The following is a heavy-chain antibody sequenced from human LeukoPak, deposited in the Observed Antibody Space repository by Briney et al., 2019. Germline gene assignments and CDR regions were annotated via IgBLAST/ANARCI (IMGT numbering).Heavy chain of an antibody. CDR1: GFTFSSYG. CDR3: ANGASSSWYAYFQH. D-gene: IGHD6-13*01. Sequence: PGGSLRLSCAASGFTFSSYGMHWVRQAPGKGLEWVAVISYDGSNKYYADSVKGRFTISRDNSKNTLYLQMNSLRAEDTAVYYCANGASSSWYAYFQHWGQGTLVTVSS. CDR2: ISYDGSNK. J-gene: IGHJ1*01. V-gene: IGHV3-30*18.